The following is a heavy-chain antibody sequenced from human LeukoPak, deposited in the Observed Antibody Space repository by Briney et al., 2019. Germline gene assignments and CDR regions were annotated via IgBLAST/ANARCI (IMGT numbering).Heavy chain of an antibody. CDR3: ARDHGDSDY. V-gene: IGHV3-21*01. CDR1: GFTFSSFS. D-gene: IGHD4-17*01. CDR2: IRSRGKYV. J-gene: IGHJ4*02. Sequence: GGSLRLSCAASGFTFSSFSMTWVRQAPGKGLEWVSSIRSRGKYVYYADAVKGRFTVSRDNARNSLYLQINNLRAEDTAVYFCARDHGDSDYWGQGTLVTVSS.